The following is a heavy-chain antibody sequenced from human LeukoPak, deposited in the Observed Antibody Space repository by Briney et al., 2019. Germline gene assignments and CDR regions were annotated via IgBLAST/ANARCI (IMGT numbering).Heavy chain of an antibody. J-gene: IGHJ4*02. CDR1: GYTFSDYY. Sequence: ASVKVSCKASGYTFSDYYMHWVQQAPGKGLEWMGRVDPEDGKTIYAEKFRGRLTITADTSTDTAYMELSGLRSEDTAVYFCAPPFYFASGSCHFWGQGTLVTVSS. V-gene: IGHV1-69-2*01. CDR3: APPFYFASGSCHF. CDR2: VDPEDGKT. D-gene: IGHD3-10*01.